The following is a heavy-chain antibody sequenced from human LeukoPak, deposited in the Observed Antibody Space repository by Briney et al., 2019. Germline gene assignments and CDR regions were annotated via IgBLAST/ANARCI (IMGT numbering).Heavy chain of an antibody. D-gene: IGHD6-19*01. Sequence: SETLSLTCTVSGGSISSRSYYWGWIRQPPGKGLEWIGSIYYSGSTYYNPSLKSRVTISVDTSKNQFSLKLSSVTAADTAVYYCARHLGYSSGWLDYWGQGTLVTVSS. CDR1: GGSISSRSYY. V-gene: IGHV4-39*01. CDR2: IYYSGST. CDR3: ARHLGYSSGWLDY. J-gene: IGHJ4*02.